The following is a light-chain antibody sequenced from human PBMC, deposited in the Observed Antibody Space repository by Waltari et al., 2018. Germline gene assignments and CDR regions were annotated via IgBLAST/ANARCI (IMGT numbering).Light chain of an antibody. CDR2: EDS. J-gene: IGLJ7*01. V-gene: IGLV1-51*02. CDR3: GTWDSSLSGAV. CDR1: SSNIGNNY. Sequence: QSVLTQPPSVSAAPGQRVTISCSGGSSNIGNNYVSWYRQFPGTAPKLLISEDSERPSGIPGRFSCPKSGTSATLDITGLQAGDEADYYCGTWDSSLSGAVFGGGTHLTVL.